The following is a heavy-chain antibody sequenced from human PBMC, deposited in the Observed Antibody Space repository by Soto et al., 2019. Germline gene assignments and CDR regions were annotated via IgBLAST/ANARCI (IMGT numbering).Heavy chain of an antibody. Sequence: QVQLQQSGPGLVQPSQTLSLTCAISGDSVSSTSTAWSWIRQSPSRRLEWLGRTYYRSNWYSDYAVSVKSRITINPDTSKNQFSLQLKSVTPEDTAVYYCARGSYYSGWVWGQGTLVTVSS. CDR2: TYYRSNWYS. D-gene: IGHD6-19*01. J-gene: IGHJ4*02. CDR3: ARGSYYSGWV. V-gene: IGHV6-1*01. CDR1: GDSVSSTSTA.